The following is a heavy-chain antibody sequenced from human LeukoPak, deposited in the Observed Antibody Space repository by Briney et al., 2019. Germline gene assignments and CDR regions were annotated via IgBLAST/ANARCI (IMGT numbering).Heavy chain of an antibody. Sequence: ASVKVSCKASGYTFTSYAMHWVRQAPGQRLEWMGWINAGNGNTKYSQKFQGRVTITRDTSASTAYMELSSLRSEDTAVYYCARGIAAAYLFDYWGQGTLVTVSS. CDR1: GYTFTSYA. CDR3: ARGIAAAYLFDY. J-gene: IGHJ4*02. CDR2: INAGNGNT. V-gene: IGHV1-3*01. D-gene: IGHD6-13*01.